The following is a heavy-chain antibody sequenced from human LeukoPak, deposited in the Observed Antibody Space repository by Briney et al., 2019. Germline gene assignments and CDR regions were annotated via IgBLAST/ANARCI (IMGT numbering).Heavy chain of an antibody. J-gene: IGHJ4*02. D-gene: IGHD6-19*01. CDR2: ISYDGSNK. CDR3: ARALIAVAAPGYFDY. CDR1: GFTFSSYA. Sequence: GESLRLSCAASGFTFSSYAMHWVRQAPGEGLEWVAVISYDGSNKYYADSVKGRFTISRDNSKNTLYLQMNSLRAEDTAVYYCARALIAVAAPGYFDYWGQGTLVTVSS. V-gene: IGHV3-30*04.